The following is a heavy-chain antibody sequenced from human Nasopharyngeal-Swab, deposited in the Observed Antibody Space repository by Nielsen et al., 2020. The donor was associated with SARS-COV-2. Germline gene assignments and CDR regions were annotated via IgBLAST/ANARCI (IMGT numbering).Heavy chain of an antibody. J-gene: IGHJ6*03. CDR2: IYYSGST. CDR3: ARVGSLDYYGSGSYFKRGPYYYYMDV. CDR1: GGSLSSGDYY. V-gene: IGHV4-30-4*01. Sequence: SETLSLTCPFSGGSLSSGDYYWSWIRQPPGKGLEWIGYIYYSGSTYYNPSLKSRVTISVDTSKNQFSLKLSSVTAADTAVYYCARVGSLDYYGSGSYFKRGPYYYYMDVWGKGTTVTVSS. D-gene: IGHD3-10*01.